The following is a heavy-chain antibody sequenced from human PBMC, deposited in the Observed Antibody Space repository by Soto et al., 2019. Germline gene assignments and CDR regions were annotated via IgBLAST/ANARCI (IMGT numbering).Heavy chain of an antibody. V-gene: IGHV1-69*02. CDR2: IIPILGIA. CDR3: ARGQYYGSGMTSYYYYMDV. D-gene: IGHD3-10*01. J-gene: IGHJ6*03. Sequence: ASVKGSCKASGGTFSSYTIRGVRQDPGQGLEWMGRIIPILGIANYAQKFQGRVTITADKSTSTAYMELSSLRSEDTAVYYCARGQYYGSGMTSYYYYMDVWGKGTTVTVSS. CDR1: GGTFSSYT.